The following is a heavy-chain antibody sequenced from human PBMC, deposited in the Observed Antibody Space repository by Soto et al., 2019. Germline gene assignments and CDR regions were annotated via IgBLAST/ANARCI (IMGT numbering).Heavy chain of an antibody. CDR2: IYYSGST. V-gene: IGHV4-59*01. J-gene: IGHJ6*02. CDR1: VGSISSYY. D-gene: IGHD6-13*01. CDR3: ARASIGGIAAAGPQVDMDV. Sequence: PSETLSLTCTVSVGSISSYYWSWIRQPPGKGLEWIGYIYYSGSTNYNPSLKSRVTISVDTSKNQFSLKLSSVTAADTAVYYCARASIGGIAAAGPQVDMDVWGQGTTVTVSS.